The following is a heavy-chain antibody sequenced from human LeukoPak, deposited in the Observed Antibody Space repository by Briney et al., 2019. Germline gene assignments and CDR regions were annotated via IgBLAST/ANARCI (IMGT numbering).Heavy chain of an antibody. J-gene: IGHJ4*02. CDR2: IRSSSNAV. CDR3: ARASRSGSPPQ. V-gene: IGHV3-48*01. CDR1: GFTFSSYS. Sequence: GGSLRLSCAASGFTFSSYSLSWVRQAPGKGLEWVSYIRSSSNAVYYADSVKGRFTISRDDVKNSLYLQMNSLRAEDTAVYYCARASRSGSPPQWGQGTLVTVTS. D-gene: IGHD2-15*01.